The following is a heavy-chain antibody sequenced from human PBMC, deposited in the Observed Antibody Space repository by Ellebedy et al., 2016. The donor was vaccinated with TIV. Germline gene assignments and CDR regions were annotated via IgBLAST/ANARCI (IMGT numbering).Heavy chain of an antibody. CDR3: ARGTRKDRHSWYFDL. J-gene: IGHJ2*01. Sequence: SETLSLXCTVSGGSISSGDYYWSWIRQPPGKGLEWSGYIYYSGSTYYNPSLKSRVTISVDTSKNQFSLKLSSVTAADTAVYYCARGTRKDRHSWYFDLWGRGTLVTASS. CDR1: GGSISSGDYY. D-gene: IGHD2-8*01. V-gene: IGHV4-30-4*01. CDR2: IYYSGST.